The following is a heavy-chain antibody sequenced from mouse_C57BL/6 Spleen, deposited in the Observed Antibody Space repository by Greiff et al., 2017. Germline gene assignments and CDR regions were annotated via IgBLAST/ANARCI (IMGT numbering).Heavy chain of an antibody. CDR2: IDPSDSYT. J-gene: IGHJ1*03. V-gene: IGHV1-50*01. CDR1: GYTFTSYW. Sequence: QVQLQQPGAELVKPGASVKLSCKASGYTFTSYWMQWVKQRPGQGLEWIGEIDPSDSYTNYNQKFKGKATLTVDTSSSTAYMQLSSLTSEDSAVYYCARFRNVWGTGTTVTVSS. CDR3: ARFRNV.